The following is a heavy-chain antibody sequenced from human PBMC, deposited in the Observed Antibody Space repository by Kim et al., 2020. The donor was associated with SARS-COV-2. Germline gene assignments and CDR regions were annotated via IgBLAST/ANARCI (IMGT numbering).Heavy chain of an antibody. V-gene: IGHV3-7*05. Sequence: GGSLRLSCAEPGLNFSIYWMTWVRQAPGKGLEWVANIKKDGSEKYYLDFLKGCLPISRDNAKNSLSLQMNRLRAEDRAGYYCTRRMWEVLEANCLYPWG. J-gene: IGHJ5*02. D-gene: IGHD1-26*01. CDR1: GLNFSIYW. CDR3: TRRMWEVLEANCLYP. CDR2: IKKDGSEK.